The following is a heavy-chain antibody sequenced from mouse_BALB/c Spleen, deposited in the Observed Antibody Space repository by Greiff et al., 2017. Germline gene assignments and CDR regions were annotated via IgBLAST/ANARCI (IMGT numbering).Heavy chain of an antibody. Sequence: VKLVESGPGLVAPSQSLSITCTVSGFSLTSYGVHWVRQPPGKGLEWLGVIWAGGSTNYNSALMSRLSISKDNSKSQVFLKMNSLQTDDTAMYYCARDPGWNAMDYWGQGTSVTVSS. CDR2: IWAGGST. V-gene: IGHV2-9*02. D-gene: IGHD1-2*01. CDR1: GFSLTSYG. J-gene: IGHJ4*01. CDR3: ARDPGWNAMDY.